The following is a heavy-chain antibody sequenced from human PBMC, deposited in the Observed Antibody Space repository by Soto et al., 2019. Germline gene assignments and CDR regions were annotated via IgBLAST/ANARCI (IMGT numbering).Heavy chain of an antibody. CDR3: ARSDSSGYSYYFDY. V-gene: IGHV4-30-2*01. J-gene: IGHJ4*02. Sequence: QLQLQESGSGLVKPSQTLSLTCAVSGGSISSGGYSWSWIRQPPGKGQEWIGYIYHSGSTYYNPSLKSRVTISVDRSKNQFSLKLSSVTAADTAVYYCARSDSSGYSYYFDYWGQGTLVTVSS. D-gene: IGHD3-22*01. CDR2: IYHSGST. CDR1: GGSISSGGYS.